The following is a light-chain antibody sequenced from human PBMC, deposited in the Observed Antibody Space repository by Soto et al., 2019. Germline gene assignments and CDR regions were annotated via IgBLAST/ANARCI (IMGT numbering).Light chain of an antibody. Sequence: DIQMTQSPSTLSASVGDRVTITCRVSQSISSWLAWYQQKPGKAPKLLIYKASSLESGVPSRFSGSESGTEFTLTISSLQPDDFATYYCQQYNSYSRTFGQGTKVEIK. V-gene: IGKV1-5*03. CDR2: KAS. J-gene: IGKJ1*01. CDR1: QSISSW. CDR3: QQYNSYSRT.